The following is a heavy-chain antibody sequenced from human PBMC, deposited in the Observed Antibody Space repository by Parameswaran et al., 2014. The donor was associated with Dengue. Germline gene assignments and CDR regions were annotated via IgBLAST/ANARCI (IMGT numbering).Heavy chain of an antibody. D-gene: IGHD6-19*01. CDR2: INAGNGNT. V-gene: IGHV1-3*01. Sequence: PGASVKVSCKASGYTFTSYAMHWVRQAPGQRLEWMGWINAGNGNTKYSQKFQGRVTITRDTSASTAYMELSSLRSEDTAVYYCARDRFDEQQWLVQAYYFDCWGQGTLVTVSS. CDR3: ARDRFDEQQWLVQAYYFDC. CDR1: GYTFTSYA. J-gene: IGHJ4*02.